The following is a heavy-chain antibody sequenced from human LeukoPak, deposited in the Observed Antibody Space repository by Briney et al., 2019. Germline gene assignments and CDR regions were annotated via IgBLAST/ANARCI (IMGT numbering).Heavy chain of an antibody. CDR1: GYSFTSYW. J-gene: IGHJ4*02. CDR3: ARSNYYDILTGYYSDY. Sequence: GESLKISCKGSGYSFTSYWIGWVRQMPGKALEWMGPSYPGDSDTRYSPSFQGQVTISADKSISTAYLQWSSLKASDTAMYYCARSNYYDILTGYYSDYWGQGTLVTVSS. V-gene: IGHV5-51*01. D-gene: IGHD3-9*01. CDR2: SYPGDSDT.